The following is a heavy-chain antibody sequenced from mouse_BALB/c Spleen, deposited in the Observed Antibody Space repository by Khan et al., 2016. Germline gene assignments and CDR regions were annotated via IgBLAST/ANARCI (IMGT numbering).Heavy chain of an antibody. CDR3: ALRGWSGYCFDS. D-gene: IGHD2-3*01. J-gene: IGHJ2*01. V-gene: IGHV3-2*02. CDR1: GYSITSDYA. CDR2: ISYSGTT. Sequence: EVQLQESGPGLVKPSQSLSLTCTVTGYSITSDYAWNWIRQFPGNKLEWMGYISYSGTTRYNPSLKSRISITRDTSTNKFFLQLNSVTTEDTATYYCALRGWSGYCFDSWGQGTTLTVSS.